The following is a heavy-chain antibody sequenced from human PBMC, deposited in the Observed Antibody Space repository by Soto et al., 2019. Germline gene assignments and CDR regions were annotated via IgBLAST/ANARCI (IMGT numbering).Heavy chain of an antibody. CDR2: IKSKTDGGTT. Sequence: EVQLVESGGGLVKPGGSLRLSCAASGFTFSNAWMSWVRQAPGKGLEWVGRIKSKTDGGTTDYAAPVKGRFTISRDDSKNTLYLQMNSLKTEDTAVYYCTTASWNTYYFDYWGQGTLVTVSS. CDR3: TTASWNTYYFDY. CDR1: GFTFSNAW. D-gene: IGHD2-2*02. J-gene: IGHJ4*02. V-gene: IGHV3-15*01.